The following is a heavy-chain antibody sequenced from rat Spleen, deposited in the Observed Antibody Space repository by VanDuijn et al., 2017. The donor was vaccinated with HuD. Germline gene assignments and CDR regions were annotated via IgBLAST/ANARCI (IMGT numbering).Heavy chain of an antibody. J-gene: IGHJ1*01. D-gene: IGHD2-2*01. CDR3: ARAGYLRDWYFDF. CDR2: ISSDGRRN. CDR1: GFTFSDYY. Sequence: EVQLVESDGGLVQPGRSLKLSCAASGFTFSDYYMAWVRQAPTKGLEWVATISSDGRRNYYRDSVKGRFTISRDNAKSSLYLQMDSLRSEDTATYCCARAGYLRDWYFDFWGPGTMVTVSS. V-gene: IGHV5-29*01.